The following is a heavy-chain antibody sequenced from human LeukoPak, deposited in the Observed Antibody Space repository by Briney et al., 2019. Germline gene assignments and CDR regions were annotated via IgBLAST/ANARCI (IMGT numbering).Heavy chain of an antibody. CDR1: GGSINTFY. CDR2: ISYSGNT. Sequence: PSETLSLTCTVSGGSINTFYWSWIRQPPGKGLEWIGYISYSGNTNYNPSLKSRVTISLAASKAQFSLNLRSVTAADTAVYYCAKIGAAGLGSHDYWGQGTLVTISS. CDR3: AKIGAAGLGSHDY. J-gene: IGHJ4*02. D-gene: IGHD3-10*01. V-gene: IGHV4-59*08.